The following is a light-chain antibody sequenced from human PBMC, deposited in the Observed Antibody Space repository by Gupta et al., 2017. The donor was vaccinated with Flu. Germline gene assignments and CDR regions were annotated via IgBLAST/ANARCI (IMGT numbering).Light chain of an antibody. V-gene: IGLV2-14*01. CDR1: SSDFVGYNL. J-gene: IGLJ2*01. CDR3: SSYTSSSTLVV. CDR2: EVS. Sequence: SSDFVGYNLVSWYQQHPGSAPKLMFFEVSNRPSGVSKRFSGSKSGNTASLTISGLQAEDEADYYCSSYTSSSTLVVFGGGTKLTVL.